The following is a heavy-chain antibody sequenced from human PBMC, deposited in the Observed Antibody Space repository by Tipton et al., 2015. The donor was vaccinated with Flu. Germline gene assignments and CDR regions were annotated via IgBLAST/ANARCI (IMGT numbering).Heavy chain of an antibody. V-gene: IGHV1-18*01. CDR3: ARVGAIFGEVTARRRGDLDY. Sequence: QLVQSGAEVKKPGASVKVSCTASGYSFNTYAISWMRQAPGQGLEWMGWISAYNGDTKFAQILQDRITMTTDTSTSTAYMELRGLRSDDTAVYYCARVGAIFGEVTARRRGDLDYWGQGTLVSVSS. CDR2: ISAYNGDT. CDR1: GYSFNTYA. D-gene: IGHD3-3*02. J-gene: IGHJ4*02.